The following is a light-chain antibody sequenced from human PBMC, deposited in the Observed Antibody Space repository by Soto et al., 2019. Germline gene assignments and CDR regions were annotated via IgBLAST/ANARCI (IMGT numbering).Light chain of an antibody. Sequence: PGERATLSCRASQSISSSYLAWYQPKPGQAPRLLIYAASSRATGIPDRFSGSGSGTDFTLTISRLEPEDFAVYYCQQYGSSSYTFGQGTQLEIK. V-gene: IGKV3-20*01. CDR2: AAS. CDR1: QSISSSY. CDR3: QQYGSSSYT. J-gene: IGKJ2*01.